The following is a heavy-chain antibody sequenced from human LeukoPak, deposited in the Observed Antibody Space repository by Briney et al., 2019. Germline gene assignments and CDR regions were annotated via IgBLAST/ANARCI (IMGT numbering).Heavy chain of an antibody. D-gene: IGHD3-22*01. CDR3: ATTAGPKSYDSSGYYTY. CDR1: GGSIISSDYY. Sequence: KPSETLSLTCTVSGGSIISSDYYWGWIRQPPGKGLERIGAILYSGSSFYNPSLKSRVSISVDTSKNQFSLKLSSVTAADTAVYYCATTAGPKSYDSSGYYTYWGQGTLVTVSS. J-gene: IGHJ4*02. CDR2: ILYSGSS. V-gene: IGHV4-39*07.